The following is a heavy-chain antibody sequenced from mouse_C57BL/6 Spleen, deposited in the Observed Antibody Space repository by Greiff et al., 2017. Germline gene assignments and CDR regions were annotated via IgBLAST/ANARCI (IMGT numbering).Heavy chain of an antibody. CDR1: GYTFTSYW. Sequence: QVHVKQPGAELVKPGASVKLSCKASGYTFTSYWMQWVKQRPGQGLEWIGEIDPSDSYTNYNQKFKGKATLTVDTSSSTAYMQLSSLTSEDSAVYCCARSPMSRGAMDYWGQGTSVTVSS. J-gene: IGHJ4*01. D-gene: IGHD2-3*01. CDR3: ARSPMSRGAMDY. CDR2: IDPSDSYT. V-gene: IGHV1-50*01.